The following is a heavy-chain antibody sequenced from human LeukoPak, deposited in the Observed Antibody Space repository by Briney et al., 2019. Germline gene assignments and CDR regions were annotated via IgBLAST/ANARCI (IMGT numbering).Heavy chain of an antibody. Sequence: SETLSLTCTVSGGSIRISDYFWAWIRQPPGKGLEWIGSMSSSGSTFYNPSLKSRVTISLDTSKNQFSLKLRSVTAADTAVYYCANGRVEVVPGGYWGQGTLVTVSS. V-gene: IGHV4-39*07. D-gene: IGHD3-3*01. CDR1: GGSIRISDYF. J-gene: IGHJ4*02. CDR3: ANGRVEVVPGGY. CDR2: MSSSGST.